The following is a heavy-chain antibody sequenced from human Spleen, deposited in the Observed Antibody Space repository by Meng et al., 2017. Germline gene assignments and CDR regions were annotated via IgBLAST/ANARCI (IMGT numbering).Heavy chain of an antibody. CDR2: ISHRGST. V-gene: IGHV4-38-2*02. CDR1: GYSISSGYY. J-gene: IGHJ2*01. D-gene: IGHD3-22*01. CDR3: ARDRHYYDSSGYTNWYFDL. Sequence: GSLRLSCTVSGYSISSGYYWDWFRQPPGKALDWIDTISHRGSTYYNPSLQSRVTISLDTSKNQFSLQLSSVTAADTAVYYCARDRHYYDSSGYTNWYFDLWGRGTLVTVSS.